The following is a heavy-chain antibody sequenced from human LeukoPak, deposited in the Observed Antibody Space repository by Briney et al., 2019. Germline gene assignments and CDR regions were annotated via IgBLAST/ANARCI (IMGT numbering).Heavy chain of an antibody. CDR3: AREMPSHDAFAI. CDR2: IYPGGSDN. Sequence: GESLKISCKGAGYSFTSYWIGGVLPMPGKGLGGMVIIYPGGSDNRYSPSFQGQVLISPDKFISTTYLQWSSLKASDPAMYHCAREMPSHDAFAIWGQGTLVTVSS. CDR1: GYSFTSYW. V-gene: IGHV5-51*01. D-gene: IGHD2-2*01. J-gene: IGHJ3*02.